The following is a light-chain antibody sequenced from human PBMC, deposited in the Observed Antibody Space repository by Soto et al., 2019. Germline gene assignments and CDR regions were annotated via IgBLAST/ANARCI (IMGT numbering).Light chain of an antibody. CDR3: SSYAGSNNLGV. J-gene: IGLJ2*01. CDR2: EVS. CDR1: SSDVGGYNY. Sequence: QSALTQPTSASGSPGQSVTISCTGTSSDVGGYNYVSWYQQHPGKAPKLMMYEVSKRPSGVPARFSGSKSGNTASLTVSGLQAEDEADYYCSSYAGSNNLGVFGGGTKLTVL. V-gene: IGLV2-8*01.